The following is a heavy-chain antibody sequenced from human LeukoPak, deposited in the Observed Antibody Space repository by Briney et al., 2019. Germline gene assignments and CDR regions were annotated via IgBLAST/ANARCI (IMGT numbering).Heavy chain of an antibody. V-gene: IGHV4-39*01. CDR3: ARSNYGAFDI. Sequence: SETLSLTCTVSGGSISSSSYYWGWIRQPPGKGLEWIGTIYYSGSTYYKPSLKSRVTISVDTSKNQFSLRLSSVTAADTAVYYCARSNYGAFDIWGQGTMVTVSS. D-gene: IGHD1-7*01. CDR1: GGSISSSSYY. J-gene: IGHJ3*02. CDR2: IYYSGST.